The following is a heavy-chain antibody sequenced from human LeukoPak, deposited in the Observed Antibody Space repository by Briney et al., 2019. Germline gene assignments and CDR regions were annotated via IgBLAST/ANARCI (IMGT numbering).Heavy chain of an antibody. CDR2: IKNSGNT. CDR1: GGSISTYY. J-gene: IGHJ3*02. V-gene: IGHV4-4*07. CDR3: AREGSSSGWRPFDN. Sequence: SETLSLTCSVSGGSISTYYWSWIRQPAGKGLEWIGRIKNSGNTNYNPSLESRVTLSLDTSKNQFSLNLSSVTAADTAVYYCAREGSSSGWRPFDNWGQGTVVTVSS. D-gene: IGHD6-19*01.